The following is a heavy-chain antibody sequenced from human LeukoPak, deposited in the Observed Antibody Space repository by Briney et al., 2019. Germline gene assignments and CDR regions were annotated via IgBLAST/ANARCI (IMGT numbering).Heavy chain of an antibody. CDR2: VKEDGSEQ. CDR1: GFTFNSYR. J-gene: IGHJ4*02. V-gene: IGHV3-7*01. D-gene: IGHD5/OR15-5a*01. CDR3: TRQPTTLDGSKFMSTDH. Sequence: GGSLRLSCAASGFTFNSYRMSWVRQAPGKGLEWVASVKEDGSEQYYVDSVRGRFIISRDNAKNSLYLQMSSLRAEDTAVYYCTRQPTTLDGSKFMSTDHWGQGTLVTVSS.